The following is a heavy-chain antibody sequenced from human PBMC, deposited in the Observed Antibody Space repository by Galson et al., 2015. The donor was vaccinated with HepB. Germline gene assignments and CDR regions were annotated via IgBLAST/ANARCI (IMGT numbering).Heavy chain of an antibody. CDR1: GFSVTSNY. CDR3: ARGVDVAAPGLAFDI. D-gene: IGHD2-2*03. V-gene: IGHV3-53*01. Sequence: SLRLSCAASGFSVTSNYLTWVRQPPGKGLEWLSVMFAGGGRHYAASVRGRFIISREDSEEKVYLDMKGLRPDDTAVYYCARGVDVAAPGLAFDIWGRGTMAVVSS. CDR2: MFAGGGR. J-gene: IGHJ3*02.